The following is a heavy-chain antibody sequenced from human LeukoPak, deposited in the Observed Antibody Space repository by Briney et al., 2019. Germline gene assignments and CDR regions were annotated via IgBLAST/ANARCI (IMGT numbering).Heavy chain of an antibody. V-gene: IGHV4-30-4*08. CDR1: GGSISSGDYY. CDR2: IYYSGST. D-gene: IGHD2-15*01. CDR3: ARRFAGYCSGGSCLRGPLDI. J-gene: IGHJ3*02. Sequence: SETLSLTCTVSGGSISSGDYYWSWIRQPPGKGLEWIGYIYYSGSTYYNPSLKSRVTISVDTSKNQFSLKLSSVTAADTAVYYCARRFAGYCSGGSCLRGPLDIWAKGQWSPSLQ.